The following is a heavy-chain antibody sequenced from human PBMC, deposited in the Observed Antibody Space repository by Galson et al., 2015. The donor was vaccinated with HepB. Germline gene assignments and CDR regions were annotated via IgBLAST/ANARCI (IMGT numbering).Heavy chain of an antibody. CDR1: GYTFTGYY. D-gene: IGHD3-22*01. Sequence: SVKVSCKASGYTFTGYYMHWVRQAPGQGLEWMGWINPNSGGTNYAQKFQGRVTMTRDTSISTAYMELSRLRSDDTAVYYCARESDSSGSPYDAFDIWGQGTMVTVSS. V-gene: IGHV1-2*02. CDR2: INPNSGGT. J-gene: IGHJ3*02. CDR3: ARESDSSGSPYDAFDI.